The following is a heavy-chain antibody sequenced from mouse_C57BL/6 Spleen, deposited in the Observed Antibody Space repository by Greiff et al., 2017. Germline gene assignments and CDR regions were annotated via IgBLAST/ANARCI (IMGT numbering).Heavy chain of an antibody. CDR2: IHPSDSDT. Sequence: QVQLQQPGAELVKPGASVKVSCKASGYTFTSYWMHWVKQRPGQGLEWIGRIHPSDSDTNYNQKFKGKATWAVDKSSSTAYMQLSSLTSEDSAVYYRAPQSLDLRGFAYWGQGTLVTVSA. CDR3: APQSLDLRGFAY. J-gene: IGHJ3*01. V-gene: IGHV1-74*01. D-gene: IGHD1-1*01. CDR1: GYTFTSYW.